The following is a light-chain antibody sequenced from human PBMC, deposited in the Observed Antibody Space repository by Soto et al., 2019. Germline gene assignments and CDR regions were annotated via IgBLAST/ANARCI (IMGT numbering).Light chain of an antibody. J-gene: IGLJ1*01. CDR2: EVR. Sequence: QSALAQPASVSGSPGQSITFSCTGTSSDVGGYEYVSWYQQHPGKAPKLMIYEVRDRPSGVSSRFSGSKSGNTASLTISGLQAEDEADYYCSSYRGGSTDVFXTGTKLTVL. CDR3: SSYRGGSTDV. V-gene: IGLV2-14*01. CDR1: SSDVGGYEY.